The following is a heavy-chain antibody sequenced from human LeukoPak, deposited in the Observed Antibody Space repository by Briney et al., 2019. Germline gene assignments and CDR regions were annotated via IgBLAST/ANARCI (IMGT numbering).Heavy chain of an antibody. CDR1: GGSISSYY. V-gene: IGHV4-59*01. J-gene: IGHJ4*02. D-gene: IGHD3-10*01. CDR2: IYYSGST. Sequence: PSETLSLTCTVSGGSISSYYWSWVRQPPGTGLEWIGYIYYSGSTNYNPSLKSRVTISVDTSKNQFSLKVSSVTAAETAVYYCARAELDYYGSGSPPFDYWGQGTLVTVSS. CDR3: ARAELDYYGSGSPPFDY.